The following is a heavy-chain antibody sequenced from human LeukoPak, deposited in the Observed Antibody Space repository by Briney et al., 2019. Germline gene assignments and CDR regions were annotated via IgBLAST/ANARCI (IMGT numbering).Heavy chain of an antibody. D-gene: IGHD3-22*01. CDR2: INHSGST. V-gene: IGHV4-34*01. CDR3: AVSMIVEDPTNFDI. Sequence: SETLSLTCAVYGGSFSGYYWSWIRQPPGKGLEWIGEINHSGSTNYNPSLKSQVTISVDTSKNQFSLKLSSVTAADTAVYYCAVSMIVEDPTNFDIWGQGTMVTVSS. J-gene: IGHJ3*02. CDR1: GGSFSGYY.